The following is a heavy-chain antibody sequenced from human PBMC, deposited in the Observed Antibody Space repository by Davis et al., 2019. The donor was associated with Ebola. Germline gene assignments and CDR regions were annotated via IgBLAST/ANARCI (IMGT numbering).Heavy chain of an antibody. CDR1: GFTFSSYW. CDR3: ARASSGGRYCSSTSCYSYYYGMDV. V-gene: IGHV3-7*01. J-gene: IGHJ6*02. CDR2: IKRDGSEK. D-gene: IGHD2-2*02. Sequence: PGGSLRLSCAASGFTFSSYWMSWVRQAPGKGPEWVANIKRDGSEKYYVDSVKGRFTISRDNAKNSLYLQMNSLRAEDTAVYYCARASSGGRYCSSTSCYSYYYGMDVWGQGTTVTISS.